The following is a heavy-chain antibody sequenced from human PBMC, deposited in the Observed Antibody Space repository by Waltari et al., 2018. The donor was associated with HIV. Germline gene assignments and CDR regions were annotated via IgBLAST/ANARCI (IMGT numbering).Heavy chain of an antibody. CDR2: ISSSSSYI. J-gene: IGHJ4*02. CDR1: GFTFSSYR. D-gene: IGHD1-26*01. CDR3: ARGGGGLHFDY. V-gene: IGHV3-21*01. Sequence: EVQLVESGGGLVKPGGSLRLSCAASGFTFSSYRMNWVRQAPGKGLELVSSISSSSSYIYYADSVKGRFTISRDNAKNSLYLQMNSLRAEDTAVYYCARGGGGLHFDYWGQGTLVTVSS.